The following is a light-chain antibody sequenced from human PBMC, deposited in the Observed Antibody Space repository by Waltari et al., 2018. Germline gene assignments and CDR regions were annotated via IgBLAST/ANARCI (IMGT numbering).Light chain of an antibody. CDR2: GVS. CDR1: QSLLYTNGYIY. Sequence: DIVMTQTPLSLSITPGGPASISCRSSQSLLYTNGYIYLHWYLQKPGKSPQLLIYGVSNRAAGVPDSVSGSGSATDFTLKITTVEAEDVGVYYCVQALELPFTFGPGTRLDIK. J-gene: IGKJ3*01. CDR3: VQALELPFT. V-gene: IGKV2-40*01.